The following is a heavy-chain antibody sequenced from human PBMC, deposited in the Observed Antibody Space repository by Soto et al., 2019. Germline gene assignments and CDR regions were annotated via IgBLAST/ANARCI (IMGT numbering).Heavy chain of an antibody. Sequence: GGSLRLSCAASGFTFSSYGMHWVRQAPGKGLEWVAVISYDGSNKYYADSVKGRFTISRDNSKNTLYLQMNSLRAEDTAVYYCAKGRDIVVVPAAMDVWGKGTTVTVSS. D-gene: IGHD2-2*01. CDR2: ISYDGSNK. V-gene: IGHV3-30*18. J-gene: IGHJ6*03. CDR3: AKGRDIVVVPAAMDV. CDR1: GFTFSSYG.